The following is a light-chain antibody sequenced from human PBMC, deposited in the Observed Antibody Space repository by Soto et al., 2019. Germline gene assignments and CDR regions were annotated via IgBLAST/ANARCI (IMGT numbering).Light chain of an antibody. V-gene: IGLV2-11*01. CDR1: SSDIGTYNF. CDR3: CSYAGTYTLV. Sequence: QSALTQPRSVSGSPGQSVTFSCIGTSSDIGTYNFVSWYQQYPGKAPKLMIYDVTKRPSGVPHRFSGSKSGNTASLTISRLQAEDEADYYCCSYAGTYTLVFGGGTKLTVL. J-gene: IGLJ3*02. CDR2: DVT.